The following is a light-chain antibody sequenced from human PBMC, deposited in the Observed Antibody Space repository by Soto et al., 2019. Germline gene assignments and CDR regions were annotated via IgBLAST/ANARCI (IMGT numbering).Light chain of an antibody. CDR2: GAT. CDR3: HQYTTLPWT. CDR1: QSVSINF. V-gene: IGKV3-20*01. Sequence: EIVLTQSPGTLSLSPGERATLSCRASQSVSINFLAWFQHKPGQAPRLLIYGATIMATGIPDRFSGSGSGTDFTLTISRLEPEDFAVYYCHQYTTLPWTFGQGTEVEIK. J-gene: IGKJ1*01.